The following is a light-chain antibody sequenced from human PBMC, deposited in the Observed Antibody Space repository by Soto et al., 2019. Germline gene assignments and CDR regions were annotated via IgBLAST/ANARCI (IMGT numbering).Light chain of an antibody. V-gene: IGKV3-15*01. CDR3: LQDYDYPRT. CDR2: GAS. Sequence: IVMTQSPATLSVSPGERATLSCRASQSVGGDLAWYQRKPGQAPRLLIYGASSRAPGIPARFSGSGSGTEFTLTISSLQSEDFATYYCLQDYDYPRTFGQGTKVEIK. J-gene: IGKJ1*01. CDR1: QSVGGD.